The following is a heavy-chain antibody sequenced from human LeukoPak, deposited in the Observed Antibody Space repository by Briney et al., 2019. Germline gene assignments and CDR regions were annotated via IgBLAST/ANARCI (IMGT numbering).Heavy chain of an antibody. CDR3: TTYSPSGSWFDP. CDR1: GFTFTNAY. Sequence: GGSLRLSCAASGFTFTNAYMTWVRQAPGKGLEWIGRIKSKTDGGTTDYAAPVKGRFTISRDDSKDTLFLQMNTLKTEDTAVYYCTTYSPSGSWFDPWGQGTLVTVSS. V-gene: IGHV3-15*01. D-gene: IGHD2-21*01. J-gene: IGHJ5*02. CDR2: IKSKTDGGTT.